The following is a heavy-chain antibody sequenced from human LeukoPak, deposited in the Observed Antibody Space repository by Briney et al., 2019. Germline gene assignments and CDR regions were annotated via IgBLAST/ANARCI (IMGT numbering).Heavy chain of an antibody. J-gene: IGHJ6*02. Sequence: SVKVSCKASGGTFSSYAISWVRQAPGQGLEWMGRIIPILGIANYAQKFQGRVTITADKSTSTAYMELSSLRSEDTAVYYCATVVVVPAAIHRAKDYYYYGMDVWGQGTTVTVSS. CDR3: ATVVVVPAAIHRAKDYYYYGMDV. CDR2: IIPILGIA. D-gene: IGHD2-2*02. V-gene: IGHV1-69*04. CDR1: GGTFSSYA.